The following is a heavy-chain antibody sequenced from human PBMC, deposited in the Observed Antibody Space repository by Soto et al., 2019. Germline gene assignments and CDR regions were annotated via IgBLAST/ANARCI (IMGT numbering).Heavy chain of an antibody. D-gene: IGHD3-10*01. V-gene: IGHV1-2*04. Sequence: GASVKVSCKASGGTFSSYAISWVRQAPGQGLEWMGWINPNSGGTNYAQKFQGWVTMTRDTSTSTAYMELSRLRSDDTAVYYCARGGLGEPTEFGYYYYGMDVWGQGTTVTVSS. CDR2: INPNSGGT. CDR1: GGTFSSYA. J-gene: IGHJ6*02. CDR3: ARGGLGEPTEFGYYYYGMDV.